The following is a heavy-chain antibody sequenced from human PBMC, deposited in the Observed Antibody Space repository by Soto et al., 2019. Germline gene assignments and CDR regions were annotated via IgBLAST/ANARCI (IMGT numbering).Heavy chain of an antibody. CDR1: GCSFAGYR. CDR2: IDPSDSQT. CDR3: ARQIYDSDTGPNFQYYFDS. V-gene: IGHV5-10-1*01. Sequence: GESLKISCKGSGCSFAGYRITWVRQKPGKGLEWMGRIDPSDSQTYYSPSFRGHVTISVTKSITTVFLQWSSLRASDTAMYYCARQIYDSDTGPNFQYYFDSWGQGTPVTVSS. J-gene: IGHJ4*02. D-gene: IGHD3-22*01.